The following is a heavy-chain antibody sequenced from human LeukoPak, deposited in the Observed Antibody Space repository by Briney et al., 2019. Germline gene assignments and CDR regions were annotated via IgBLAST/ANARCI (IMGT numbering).Heavy chain of an antibody. CDR1: GFTFDDYA. D-gene: IGHD2-2*02. Sequence: GGSLRLSCAASGFTFDDYAMHWVRQAPGKGLEWVSGISWNSGSIGYADSVKGRFTISRDNAKNSLYLQMNSLRAEDTAVYYCAREALGYCSSTSCYNWFDPWGQGTLVTVSS. CDR3: AREALGYCSSTSCYNWFDP. V-gene: IGHV3-9*01. CDR2: ISWNSGSI. J-gene: IGHJ5*02.